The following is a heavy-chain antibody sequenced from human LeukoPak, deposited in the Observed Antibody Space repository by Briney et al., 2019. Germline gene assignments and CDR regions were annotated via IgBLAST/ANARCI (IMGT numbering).Heavy chain of an antibody. V-gene: IGHV3-23*01. CDR3: AKGPHYYDSSGYYGSPVFDY. CDR2: ISGSGGST. CDR1: GFTFASYA. D-gene: IGHD3-22*01. J-gene: IGHJ4*02. Sequence: GGSLRLSCAASGFTFASYALSWVRQAPGKGLEWVSAISGSGGSTYYSDSVRGRFTISRDNFKRTLFLQMNSLRAEDTAVYYCAKGPHYYDSSGYYGSPVFDYWGQGTLVTVSS.